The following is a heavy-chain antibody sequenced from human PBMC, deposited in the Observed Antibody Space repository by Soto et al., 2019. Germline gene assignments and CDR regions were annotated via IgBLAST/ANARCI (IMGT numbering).Heavy chain of an antibody. V-gene: IGHV4-34*01. J-gene: IGHJ4*02. CDR1: GGSFSGYY. CDR3: ARVTMIVTYYFDY. CDR2: INHSGST. Sequence: QVQLQQWGAGLLKPSETLSLTCAVYGGSFSGYYWSWIRQPPGKGLEWIGEINHSGSTNYNPSLKSRVXXSXDXXKNQFSLKLSSVTAAATAVYYCARVTMIVTYYFDYWGQGTLVTVSS. D-gene: IGHD3-22*01.